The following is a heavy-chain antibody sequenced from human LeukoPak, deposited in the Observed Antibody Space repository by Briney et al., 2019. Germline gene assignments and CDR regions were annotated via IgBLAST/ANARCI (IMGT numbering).Heavy chain of an antibody. CDR3: ARANWLLSWYFDY. CDR1: GFTFSDHY. J-gene: IGHJ4*02. V-gene: IGHV3-11*01. D-gene: IGHD3-9*01. CDR2: ISSSGSTI. Sequence: PGGSLRLSCAASGFTFSDHYMSWIRQAPGKGLEWVSYISSSGSTIYYADSVKGRFTISGDNAKNSLYLQMNSLRAEDTAVYYCARANWLLSWYFDYWGQGTLVTVSS.